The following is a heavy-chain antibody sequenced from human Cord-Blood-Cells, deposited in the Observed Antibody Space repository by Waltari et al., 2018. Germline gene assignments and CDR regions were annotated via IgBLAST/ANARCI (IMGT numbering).Heavy chain of an antibody. J-gene: IGHJ3*02. CDR1: GGSLSGYY. Sequence: AVYGGSLSGYYWSWIRQPPGKGLEWMGEINHSGSTNYNPSPKSRITISVDTSKNQFSLKLRPVTAADTAVYYCARVPTPPGIRAFDIWGQGTMVTVSS. CDR3: ARVPTPPGIRAFDI. CDR2: INHSGST. D-gene: IGHD3-10*01. V-gene: IGHV4-34*01.